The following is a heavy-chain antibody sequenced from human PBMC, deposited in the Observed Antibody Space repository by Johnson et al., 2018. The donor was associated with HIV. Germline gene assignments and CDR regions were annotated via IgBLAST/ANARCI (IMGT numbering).Heavy chain of an antibody. J-gene: IGHJ3*02. V-gene: IGHV3-53*01. CDR1: GFTVSSNY. Sequence: VQLAESGGGLIQPGGSLRLSCAASGFTVSSNYMSWVRQAPGKGLEWVSVIYSGGSTYYADSVKGRFTISRDNSKNTLYLQMNSLRAEDTAVYYCASPLIAAGEGAFDIWGQGTMVTVSS. CDR2: IYSGGST. D-gene: IGHD6-13*01. CDR3: ASPLIAAGEGAFDI.